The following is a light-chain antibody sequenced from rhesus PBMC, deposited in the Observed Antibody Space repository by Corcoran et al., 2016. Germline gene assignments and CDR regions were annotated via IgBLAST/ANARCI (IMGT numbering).Light chain of an antibody. CDR3: LQSSNWPYS. Sequence: EIVMTQSPATLALSPGERATLSCRASQSVSSYLAWYQQKPGQAPRLLIYGASSRATGIPDRFSGSGSWTDLTLTICSLEPEDVGVYFCLQSSNWPYSFGQGTKVEIK. CDR2: GAS. CDR1: QSVSSY. V-gene: IGKV3-24*04. J-gene: IGKJ2*01.